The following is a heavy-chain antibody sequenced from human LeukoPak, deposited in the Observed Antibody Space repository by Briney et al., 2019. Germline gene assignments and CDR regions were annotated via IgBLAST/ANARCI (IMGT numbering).Heavy chain of an antibody. D-gene: IGHD1-7*01. CDR3: AGELTRSTFWVFDY. CDR1: GYTFTSYV. Sequence: ASVKVSCKASGYTFTSYVFSWVRQAPAQGLEGVGWISAYNGNTNYAQKLQGRGTMTTDTSTSIAYMERRSLRSDDTGVYYCAGELTRSTFWVFDYWGQGAMVTVSS. V-gene: IGHV1-18*01. CDR2: ISAYNGNT. J-gene: IGHJ4*02.